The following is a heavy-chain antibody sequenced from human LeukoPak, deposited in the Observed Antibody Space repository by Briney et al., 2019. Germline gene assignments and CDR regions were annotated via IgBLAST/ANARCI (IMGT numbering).Heavy chain of an antibody. D-gene: IGHD3-10*01. CDR3: ARDGWLGARYYYYYMDV. CDR2: IRYDGSNK. V-gene: IGHV3-30*02. Sequence: GGSLRLSCAASGFTFSSYGMHWVRQAPGKGLEWVAFIRYDGSNKYYADSVKGRFTISRDNSKNTLYLQMNSLRAEDTAVYYCARDGWLGARYYYYYMDVWGKGTTVTVSS. J-gene: IGHJ6*03. CDR1: GFTFSSYG.